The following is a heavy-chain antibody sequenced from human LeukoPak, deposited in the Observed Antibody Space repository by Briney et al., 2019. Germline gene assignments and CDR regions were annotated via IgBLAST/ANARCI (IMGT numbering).Heavy chain of an antibody. D-gene: IGHD3-22*01. Sequence: GGSLKLSCAASGFTVGSNYMSWVPQAPGKGLEWVSGIHSGDSTYYADSVKGRITISRDNSKNMLYLQMNSLRAEDTAVYHCARASGGYCDSSGSFDYWGQGTLVTVSS. CDR2: IHSGDST. CDR1: GFTVGSNY. V-gene: IGHV3-53*01. CDR3: ARASGGYCDSSGSFDY. J-gene: IGHJ4*02.